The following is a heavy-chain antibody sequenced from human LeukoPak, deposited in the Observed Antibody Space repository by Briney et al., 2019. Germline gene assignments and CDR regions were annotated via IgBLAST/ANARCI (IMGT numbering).Heavy chain of an antibody. CDR1: GFTFSSYS. J-gene: IGHJ6*02. D-gene: IGHD6-13*01. Sequence: GGSLRLSCAASGFTFSSYSMTWVRQAPGKGLEWVSSISSSSSYIYYADSVKGRFTISRDNAKNSLYLQMNSLRAEDTAVYYCARDPPQLVGNDNYYYYGMDVWGQGTTVTVSS. V-gene: IGHV3-21*01. CDR2: ISSSSSYI. CDR3: ARDPPQLVGNDNYYYYGMDV.